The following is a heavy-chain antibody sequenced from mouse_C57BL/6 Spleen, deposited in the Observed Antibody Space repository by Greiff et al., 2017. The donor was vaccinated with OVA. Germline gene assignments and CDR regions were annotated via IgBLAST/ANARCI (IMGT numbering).Heavy chain of an antibody. D-gene: IGHD4-1*01. CDR1: GYTFTDYE. CDR2: IDPETGGT. J-gene: IGHJ2*01. Sequence: VQLQQSGAELVRPGASVTLSCKASGYTFTDYEMHWVKQTPVHGLEWIGAIDPETGGTAYNQKFKGKAILTADKSSSTAYMELRSLTSEDSAVYYCTRGGTGRFDYWGQGTTLTVSS. V-gene: IGHV1-15*01. CDR3: TRGGTGRFDY.